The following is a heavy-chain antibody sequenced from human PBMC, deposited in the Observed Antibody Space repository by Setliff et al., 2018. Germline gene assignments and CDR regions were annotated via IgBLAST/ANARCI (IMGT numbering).Heavy chain of an antibody. J-gene: IGHJ4*02. Sequence: ASVKVSCKASGYTFATYGISWVRQAPGQGLEWMGWISPYNSNTNYAQNFQGRVTMTTDTSTVTAYMELRSLRSDDTAMYYCARDLSTTVMTRSWYYFDYWGQGTLVTVSS. CDR1: GYTFATYG. D-gene: IGHD4-17*01. CDR3: ARDLSTTVMTRSWYYFDY. V-gene: IGHV1-18*01. CDR2: ISPYNSNT.